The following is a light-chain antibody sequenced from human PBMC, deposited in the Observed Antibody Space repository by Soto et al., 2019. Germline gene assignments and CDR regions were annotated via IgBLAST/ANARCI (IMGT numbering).Light chain of an antibody. CDR2: AAS. CDR1: QTISTY. J-gene: IGKJ4*01. Sequence: DIHMTQSPSSLSASVGDRVTITCRASQTISTYLNWYQQKPGKAPRLLISAASSLQSGVPTRFSGSGSGTDFTLIISGLPPEDFAPYFCQQGDSFPFTFGGGTKVEIK. V-gene: IGKV1-39*01. CDR3: QQGDSFPFT.